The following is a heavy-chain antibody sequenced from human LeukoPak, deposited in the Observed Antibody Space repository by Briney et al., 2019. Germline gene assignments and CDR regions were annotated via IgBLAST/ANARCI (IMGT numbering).Heavy chain of an antibody. CDR1: GFTFDDYA. CDR2: ISWNSGSI. J-gene: IGHJ6*02. D-gene: IGHD1-1*01. CDR3: AKATGTRYYYYGMDV. V-gene: IGHV3-9*01. Sequence: GRSLRLSCAASGFTFDDYAMHWVRQAPGKGLEGVSGISWNSGSIGYADSVKGRFTISRDNAKNSLYLQMNSLRAEDTALYYCAKATGTRYYYYGMDVWGQGTTVTVSS.